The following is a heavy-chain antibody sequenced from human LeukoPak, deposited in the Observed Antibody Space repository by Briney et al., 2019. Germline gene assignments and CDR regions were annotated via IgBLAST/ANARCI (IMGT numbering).Heavy chain of an antibody. J-gene: IGHJ4*02. CDR3: ARDPHIVATIPFDY. CDR2: ISAYNGNT. CDR1: GYTFTSYG. D-gene: IGHD5-12*01. Sequence: ASVKVSCKASGYTFTSYGISWVRQAPGQGFEWMGWISAYNGNTNYAQKLQGRVTMTTDTSTSTAYMELRSLRSDDTAVYYCARDPHIVATIPFDYWGQGTLVTVSS. V-gene: IGHV1-18*01.